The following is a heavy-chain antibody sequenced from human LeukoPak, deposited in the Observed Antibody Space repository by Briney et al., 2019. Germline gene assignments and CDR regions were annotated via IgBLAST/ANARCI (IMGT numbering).Heavy chain of an antibody. CDR1: GYTFTSYD. V-gene: IGHV1-8*03. CDR2: MNPNSGNT. CDR3: ARGLSFEDDFWSGYGDAFDI. Sequence: ASVKVPCKASGYTFTSYDINWVRQATGQGLEWMGWMNPNSGNTGYAQKFQGRVTITRNTSISTAYMELSSLRSEDTAVYYCARGLSFEDDFWSGYGDAFDIWGQGTMVTVSS. J-gene: IGHJ3*02. D-gene: IGHD3-3*01.